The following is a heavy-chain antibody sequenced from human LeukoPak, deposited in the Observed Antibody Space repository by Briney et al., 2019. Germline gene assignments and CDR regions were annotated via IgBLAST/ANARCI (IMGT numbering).Heavy chain of an antibody. J-gene: IGHJ3*01. V-gene: IGHV3-23*01. CDR1: GFSFRSYA. CDR2: ISGSGTNT. D-gene: IGHD2-21*01. CDR3: ARGGKKGGSDSLHL. Sequence: PGGSLRLSCAASGFSFRSYAMSWVRQAPGKGLEWVSAISGSGTNTYYADSVKGRFTISRDNAKSLVYLQLNSLRAGDTALYYCARGGKKGGSDSLHLWGPGTMVTVAS.